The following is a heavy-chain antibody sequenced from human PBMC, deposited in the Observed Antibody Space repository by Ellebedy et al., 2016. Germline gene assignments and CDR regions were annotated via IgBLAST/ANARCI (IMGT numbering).Heavy chain of an antibody. V-gene: IGHV3-21*06. CDR1: GFTFGDYS. CDR2: ISGTSSYF. D-gene: IGHD3-16*01. Sequence: GESLKISCAASGFTFGDYSMAWIRLTPGKGLEWVSSISGTSSYFYYLDSVKGRFTTSRDNDNNSLYLQMNSLKGADTAVYYCVAYTSGHIIYYWGRGTLVTVSS. CDR3: VAYTSGHIIYY. J-gene: IGHJ4*02.